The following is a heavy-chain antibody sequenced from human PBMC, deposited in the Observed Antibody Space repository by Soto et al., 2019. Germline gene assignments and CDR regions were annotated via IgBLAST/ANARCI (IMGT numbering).Heavy chain of an antibody. Sequence: GESLKISCKGSGYRFTPNWIGWVRQLPGKGLEWMGIIYPSDSDTRYSPSFQGQVTISADKSISTAYLQWSSLKASDTAMYYCARARPPFDYWGQGTLVTVSS. CDR3: ARARPPFDY. V-gene: IGHV5-51*01. D-gene: IGHD6-6*01. CDR1: GYRFTPNW. CDR2: IYPSDSDT. J-gene: IGHJ4*02.